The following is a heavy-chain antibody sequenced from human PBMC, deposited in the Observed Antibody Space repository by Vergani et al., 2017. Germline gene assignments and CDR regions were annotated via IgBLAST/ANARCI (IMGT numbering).Heavy chain of an antibody. CDR3: TRHVDTAMVTGYYYYGMDV. Sequence: EVQLVESGGGLIQPGGSLRLSCAASGFTVSSNYMSWVRQAPGKGLEWVSVIYSGGSTYYADSVKGRFTISRDDSKNTAYLQMNSLKTEDTAVYYCTRHVDTAMVTGYYYYGMDVWGQGTTVTVSS. J-gene: IGHJ6*02. D-gene: IGHD5-18*01. CDR2: IYSGGST. V-gene: IGHV3-53*01. CDR1: GFTVSSNY.